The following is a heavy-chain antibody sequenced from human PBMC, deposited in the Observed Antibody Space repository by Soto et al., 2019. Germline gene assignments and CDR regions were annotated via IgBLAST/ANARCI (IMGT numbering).Heavy chain of an antibody. Sequence: QVQLVQSGAEVKKPGASVKVSCKASGYTFTNYPIHWVRQAPGQGLEWLGWINTGNGNTKYSEKFQGRATTTRDTPAGTAYMKLSSLISEDTAVYYCARDWPRAEDVWGQGTTVTVSS. CDR2: INTGNGNT. V-gene: IGHV1-3*04. CDR3: ARDWPRAEDV. D-gene: IGHD1-1*01. J-gene: IGHJ6*02. CDR1: GYTFTNYP.